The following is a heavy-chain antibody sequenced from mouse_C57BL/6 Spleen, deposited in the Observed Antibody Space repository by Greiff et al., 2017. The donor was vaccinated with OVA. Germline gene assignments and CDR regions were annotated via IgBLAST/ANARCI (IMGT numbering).Heavy chain of an antibody. V-gene: IGHV1-64*01. D-gene: IGHD1-1*01. CDR2: IHPNSGST. CDR1: GYTFTSYW. J-gene: IGHJ2*01. CDR3: AREGPYYYGSPYFDY. Sequence: QVQLQQSGAELVKPGASVKLSCKASGYTFTSYWMHWVKQRPGQGLEWIGMIHPNSGSTNYNEKFKSKATLTVDKSSSTAYMQLSSLTSEDSAVYYCAREGPYYYGSPYFDYWGQGTTLTVSS.